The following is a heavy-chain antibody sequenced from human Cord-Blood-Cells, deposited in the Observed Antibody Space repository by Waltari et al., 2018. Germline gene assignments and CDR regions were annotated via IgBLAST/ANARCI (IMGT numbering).Heavy chain of an antibody. Sequence: QVQLVQSGAEVTKPGSSVTVSCKASGGTFSRYAISWVRQAPGQGLEWMGRIIPILGIANYAQKFQGRVTITADKSTSTAYMELSSLRSEDTAVYYCAREDPQQLDAFDIWGQGTMVTVSS. D-gene: IGHD6-13*01. CDR1: GGTFSRYA. J-gene: IGHJ3*02. V-gene: IGHV1-69*09. CDR3: AREDPQQLDAFDI. CDR2: IIPILGIA.